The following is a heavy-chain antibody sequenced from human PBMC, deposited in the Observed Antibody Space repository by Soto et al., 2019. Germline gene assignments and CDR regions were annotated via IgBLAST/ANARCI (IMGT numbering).Heavy chain of an antibody. Sequence: QVQLVESGGDVVQPGRSLRLSCAASEFTFSSHGMHWVRQAPGKGLEWVGVIWADGSNERYADSVKGRFTISRDNSKNTLFLQMSSLRAEDTAVYYCARERMFGENHYYKDVWGTGTTVTVSS. J-gene: IGHJ6*03. V-gene: IGHV3-33*01. CDR3: ARERMFGENHYYKDV. CDR1: EFTFSSHG. D-gene: IGHD3-10*02. CDR2: IWADGSNE.